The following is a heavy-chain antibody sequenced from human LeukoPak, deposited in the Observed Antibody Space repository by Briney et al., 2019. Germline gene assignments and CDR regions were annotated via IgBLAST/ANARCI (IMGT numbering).Heavy chain of an antibody. CDR1: EGSITTRTYY. Sequence: PSETLSLTCTVSEGSITTRTYYWTWIRQPAGKGLEWVGRISNTGSVTYNPSLRSRVTISLDTSKNHFSLQLNSVTAADTAVYYCAKEEQLAPTTMYFFDRWGQGTLVIVSS. D-gene: IGHD1/OR15-1a*01. J-gene: IGHJ4*02. CDR3: AKEEQLAPTTMYFFDR. V-gene: IGHV4-61*02. CDR2: ISNTGSV.